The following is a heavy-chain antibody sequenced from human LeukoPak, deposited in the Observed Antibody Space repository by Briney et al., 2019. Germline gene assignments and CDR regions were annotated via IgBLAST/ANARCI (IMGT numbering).Heavy chain of an antibody. V-gene: IGHV3-74*01. D-gene: IGHD3-16*01. CDR3: AREGRGGFDH. CDR2: INDDGSDT. CDR1: GFTFKLYW. Sequence: PGGSLRLSCAASGFTFKLYWMHWVRQVPGKRPVWVSRINDDGSDTIYADSVRGRFTISRDDAKNTVYLQMNSLRAEDTAVYYCAREGRGGFDHWGQGTLVTVSS. J-gene: IGHJ4*02.